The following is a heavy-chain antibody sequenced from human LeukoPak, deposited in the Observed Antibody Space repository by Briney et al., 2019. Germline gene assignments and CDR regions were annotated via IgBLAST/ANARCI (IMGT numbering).Heavy chain of an antibody. CDR1: GGTFSSYA. D-gene: IGHD6-13*01. CDR3: ARAQAAAYPFDY. J-gene: IGHJ4*02. V-gene: IGHV1-69*06. CDR2: IIPIFGTA. Sequence: SVKVSCKASGGTFSSYAISWVRQAPGQGLQWMGGIIPIFGTANYAQKFQGRVTITADKSTSTAYMELSSLRSEDTAVYYCARAQAAAYPFDYWGQGTLVTVSS.